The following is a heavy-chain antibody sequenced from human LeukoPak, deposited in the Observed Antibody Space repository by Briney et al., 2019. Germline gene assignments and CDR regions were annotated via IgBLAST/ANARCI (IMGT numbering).Heavy chain of an antibody. V-gene: IGHV4-59*12. Sequence: PSETLSLTCTVSGGSISSYYWSWIRQPPGKGLEWIGYIYYSGSTNYNPSLKSRVTISVDTSKNQFSLKLSSVTAADTAVYFCARRNLWYNSGWNSKNWFDPWGQGTLVTVSS. CDR1: GGSISSYY. D-gene: IGHD6-19*01. CDR2: IYYSGST. CDR3: ARRNLWYNSGWNSKNWFDP. J-gene: IGHJ5*02.